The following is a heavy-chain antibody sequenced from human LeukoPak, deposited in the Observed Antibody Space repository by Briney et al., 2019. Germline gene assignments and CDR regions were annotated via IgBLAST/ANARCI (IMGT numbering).Heavy chain of an antibody. D-gene: IGHD3-9*01. CDR3: ARLVLELPYDILTGYYLDY. V-gene: IGHV1-46*01. CDR1: GYTFTSYY. Sequence: ALVKVSCKASGYTFTSYYMHWVRQAPGQGLEWMGIINPSGGSTSYAQKFQGRVTMTRDTSTSTVYMELSSLRSEDTAVYYCARLVLELPYDILTGYYLDYWGQGTLVTVSS. CDR2: INPSGGST. J-gene: IGHJ4*02.